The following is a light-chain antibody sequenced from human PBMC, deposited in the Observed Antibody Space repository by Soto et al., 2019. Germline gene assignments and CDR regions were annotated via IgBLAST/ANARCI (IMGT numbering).Light chain of an antibody. V-gene: IGLV2-14*01. CDR1: SSDVGGYNY. CDR2: EVS. Sequence: QSALTQPASVSGSPGQSITISCTGTSSDVGGYNYVSWYQQHPGKAPKLMIYEVSNRPSGFSNRFSGSKSGNTASLTISGLLAEDEADYYCSSYTTSSTHWVFGGGTQLTVL. CDR3: SSYTTSSTHWV. J-gene: IGLJ3*02.